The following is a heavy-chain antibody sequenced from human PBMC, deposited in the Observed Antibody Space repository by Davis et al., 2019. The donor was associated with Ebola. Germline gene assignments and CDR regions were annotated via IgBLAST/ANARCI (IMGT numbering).Heavy chain of an antibody. CDR3: ARGYSYGLRVFYY. D-gene: IGHD5-18*01. Sequence: GSLRLSCAVYGGSFSGYYWSWIRQPPGKGLEWNGEINHSVSTNYNPSLKSRVTISVDTSKNQFSLKLSSVTAADTAVYYCARGYSYGLRVFYYWGQGTLVTVSS. J-gene: IGHJ4*02. CDR1: GGSFSGYY. V-gene: IGHV4-34*01. CDR2: INHSVST.